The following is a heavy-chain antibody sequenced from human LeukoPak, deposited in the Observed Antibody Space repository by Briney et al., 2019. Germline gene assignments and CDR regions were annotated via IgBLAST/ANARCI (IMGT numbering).Heavy chain of an antibody. J-gene: IGHJ6*02. CDR1: GYTLTELS. V-gene: IGHV1-24*01. Sequence: ASVKVSCKVSGYTLTELSMHWVRQAPGKGLEWMGGFDPEDGETIYAQKFQGRVTMTEDTSTDTAYMELSSLRSEDTAVYYCATRGFSSGNLSMDVWGQGTTVTVSS. D-gene: IGHD6-19*01. CDR3: ATRGFSSGNLSMDV. CDR2: FDPEDGET.